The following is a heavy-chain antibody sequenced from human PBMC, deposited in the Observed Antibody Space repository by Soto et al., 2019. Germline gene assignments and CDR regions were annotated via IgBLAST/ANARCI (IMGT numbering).Heavy chain of an antibody. Sequence: QIHLVQSGPEVRKPGASVKLSCKTSGYTFTTYGLSWVRQAPGEGLEWMGWINPYSGNTAFAEKFQDRITVTTDTSTNIVYMELENLESDYTAVYFCAKNAASGDYPSHLDYWGQGTPVAVST. J-gene: IGHJ4*02. CDR2: INPYSGNT. CDR3: AKNAASGDYPSHLDY. V-gene: IGHV1-18*01. CDR1: GYTFTTYG. D-gene: IGHD4-17*01.